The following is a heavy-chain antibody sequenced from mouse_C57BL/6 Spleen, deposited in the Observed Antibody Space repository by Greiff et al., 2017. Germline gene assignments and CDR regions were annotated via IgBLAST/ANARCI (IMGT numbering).Heavy chain of an antibody. J-gene: IGHJ1*03. CDR2: IYPRDGST. CDR3: ARLENWYFDV. V-gene: IGHV1-85*01. CDR1: GYTFTSYD. Sequence: VQVVESGPELVKPGASVKLSCKASGYTFTSYDITWVKQRPGQGLEWIGWIYPRDGSTKYNERLKGKATLTVDTSSSTAYMELHRLTSEDSAVYFCARLENWYFDVWGTGTTVTVSS.